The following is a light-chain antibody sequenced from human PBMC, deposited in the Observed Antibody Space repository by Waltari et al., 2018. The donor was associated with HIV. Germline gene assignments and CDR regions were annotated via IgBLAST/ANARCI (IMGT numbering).Light chain of an antibody. CDR2: EVV. CDR1: DTDNYD. Sequence: QSALTPPASVSGSTGPSITISCTGTDTDNYDVSWYQHRPGEAPKVIIFEVVNRPSGVSNRFSGSRSGNTASLTISGLLAEDEADYFCTSYISSAIPVFGGGTKVTVL. CDR3: TSYISSAIPV. V-gene: IGLV2-14*01. J-gene: IGLJ2*01.